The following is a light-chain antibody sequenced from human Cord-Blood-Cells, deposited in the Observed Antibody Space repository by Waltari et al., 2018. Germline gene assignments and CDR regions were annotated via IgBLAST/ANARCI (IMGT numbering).Light chain of an antibody. V-gene: IGKV3-20*01. Sequence: EIVLTQSPGTLSLSPGERATLSCRASQSVSSSYLAWYQQKPGQAPRLLIYGASSRATGIPDRFSGSWSGTDFTLTISRLEPEDFAVYYCQQYGSSPRTVGQGTKVEIK. CDR3: QQYGSSPRT. J-gene: IGKJ1*01. CDR1: QSVSSSY. CDR2: GAS.